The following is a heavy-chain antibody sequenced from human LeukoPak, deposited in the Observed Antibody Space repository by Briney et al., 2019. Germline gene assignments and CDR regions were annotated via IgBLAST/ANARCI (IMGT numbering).Heavy chain of an antibody. D-gene: IGHD2-21*02. CDR2: INPNSGGT. V-gene: IGHV1-2*02. CDR3: ARDSHEVVVTD. J-gene: IGHJ4*02. Sequence: HGASVKVSCKASGYTFTGYYMHWVRQAPGQGLEWMGWINPNSGGTNYAQKFQGRVTITADKSTSTAYMELSSLRSEDTAVYYCARDSHEVVVTDWDQGTLVTVSS. CDR1: GYTFTGYY.